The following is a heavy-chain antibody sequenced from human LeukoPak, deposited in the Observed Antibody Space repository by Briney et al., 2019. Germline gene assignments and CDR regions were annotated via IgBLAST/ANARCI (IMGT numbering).Heavy chain of an antibody. CDR1: GFTFSDYY. CDR2: ISSSGSTI. J-gene: IGHJ2*01. Sequence: PGGSLRLSCAASGFTFSDYYMSWIRQAPGKGLEWVSYISSSGSTIYYADSVKGQFTISRDNAKNSLYLQMNSLRAEDTAVYYCAREVDSSSGNYWYFDLWGRGTLVTVSS. D-gene: IGHD6-6*01. V-gene: IGHV3-11*01. CDR3: AREVDSSSGNYWYFDL.